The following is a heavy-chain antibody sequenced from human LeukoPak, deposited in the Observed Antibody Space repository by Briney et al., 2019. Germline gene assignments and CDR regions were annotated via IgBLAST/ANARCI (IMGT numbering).Heavy chain of an antibody. CDR1: GGSVSKNS. J-gene: IGHJ3*02. CDR3: ARGWTRDGFNI. D-gene: IGHD3/OR15-3a*01. V-gene: IGHV6-1*01. CDR2: TYYDSKWYN. Sequence: SQTLSLTCVISGGSVSKNSGNWGGHPPSEELECLGRTYYDSKWYNHYADSVKSRISINPDTSTNQFSLQLNSVTPEDTAVYYCARGWTRDGFNIWSQGTMVTVSS.